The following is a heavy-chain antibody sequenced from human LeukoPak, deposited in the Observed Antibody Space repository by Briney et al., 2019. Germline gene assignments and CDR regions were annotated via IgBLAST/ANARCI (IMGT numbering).Heavy chain of an antibody. V-gene: IGHV4-4*07. CDR3: ARDKYSTRQKGNWFDP. CDR1: GGPISSYY. J-gene: IGHJ5*02. Sequence: SETLSLACTVSGGPISSYYWSWIRQPAGKGLEWIGRIYTSGSTNYNPSLKSRVTMSVDTSKNQFSLKLSSVTAADTAVYYCARDKYSTRQKGNWFDPWGQGTLVTVSS. D-gene: IGHD2-2*01. CDR2: IYTSGST.